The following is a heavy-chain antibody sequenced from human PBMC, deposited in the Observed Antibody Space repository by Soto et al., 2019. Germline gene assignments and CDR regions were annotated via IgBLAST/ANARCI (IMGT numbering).Heavy chain of an antibody. CDR1: GYTFTGYY. D-gene: IGHD2-2*01. CDR3: AREPRYCISTSCYEVYYYGMDV. J-gene: IGHJ6*02. CDR2: INPNSGGT. V-gene: IGHV1-2*04. Sequence: ASVKVSCKASGYTFTGYYMHWVRQAPGQGLEWMGWINPNSGGTNYAQKFQGWVTMTRGTSISTAYMELSRLRSDDTAVYYCAREPRYCISTSCYEVYYYGMDVWGQGTTVTVSS.